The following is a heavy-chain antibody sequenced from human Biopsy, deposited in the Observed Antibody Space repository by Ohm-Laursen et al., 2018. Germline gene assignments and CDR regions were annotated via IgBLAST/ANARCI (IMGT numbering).Heavy chain of an antibody. CDR1: GFIFSSAW. J-gene: IGHJ4*02. D-gene: IGHD4-17*01. Sequence: SLRLSCAASGFIFSSAWMHWVRQAPGKGLVWVSCISSDGSTTYADSVKGRFTTSRDNAKNTAYLQMNSLRADDTALYYCATDHYGSINYWGQGTLVTVSS. CDR2: ISSDGST. CDR3: ATDHYGSINY. V-gene: IGHV3-74*01.